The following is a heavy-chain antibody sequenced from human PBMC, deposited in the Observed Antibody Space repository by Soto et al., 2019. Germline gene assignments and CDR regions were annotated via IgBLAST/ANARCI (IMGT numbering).Heavy chain of an antibody. D-gene: IGHD3-10*01. CDR2: IYWDDDE. V-gene: IGHV2-5*02. CDR1: GFSLSTSGVG. Sequence: QITLKESGPTLVKPTQTLTLTCTFSGFSLSTSGVGVGWIRPPPGKALEWLALIYWDDDERYSPSLKSRLAITRETSKNQVVLTMTNMDPVDTARYYCTDRGSRPRGGAFDIWGHGTMVTVSS. J-gene: IGHJ3*02. CDR3: TDRGSRPRGGAFDI.